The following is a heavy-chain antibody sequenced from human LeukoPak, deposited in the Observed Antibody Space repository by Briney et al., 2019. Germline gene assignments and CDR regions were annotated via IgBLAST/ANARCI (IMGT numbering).Heavy chain of an antibody. V-gene: IGHV3-21*04. CDR3: AKPYYDILTGFNY. D-gene: IGHD3-9*01. Sequence: GGSLRLSCAVSGFTFSSFWMTWVRQAPGKGLEWLSSISSSSAYINYADSVKGRFTISRDNAKNSLFLQMDSLKAEDTAVYYCAKPYYDILTGFNYWGQGTLVTVSS. CDR2: ISSSSAYI. J-gene: IGHJ4*02. CDR1: GFTFSSFW.